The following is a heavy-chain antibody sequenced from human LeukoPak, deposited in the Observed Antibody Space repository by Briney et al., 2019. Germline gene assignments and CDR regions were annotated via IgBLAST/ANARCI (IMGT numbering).Heavy chain of an antibody. CDR3: ARGVRSMIVVVPGAFDI. Sequence: GGSLRLSCAASGFTFSSYSMNWVRQAPGKGLEWVSYISSSSSTIYYADSVKGRFTISRDNAKNSLYLQMNSLRAEDTAVYYCARGVRSMIVVVPGAFDIWGQGTMVTVSS. V-gene: IGHV3-48*01. CDR2: ISSSSSTI. D-gene: IGHD3-22*01. CDR1: GFTFSSYS. J-gene: IGHJ3*02.